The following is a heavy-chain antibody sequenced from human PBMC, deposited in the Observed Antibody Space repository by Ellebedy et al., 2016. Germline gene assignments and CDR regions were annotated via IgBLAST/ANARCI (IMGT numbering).Heavy chain of an antibody. D-gene: IGHD5-12*01. CDR3: ARDGSGYLISAWAFDI. CDR1: GFTFSSYS. J-gene: IGHJ3*02. V-gene: IGHV3-21*01. CDR2: ISSSSSYI. Sequence: GGSLRLSXAASGFTFSSYSMNWVRQAPGKGLEWVSSISSSSSYIYYADSVKGRFTISRDNAKNSLYLQMNSLRAEDTAVYYCARDGSGYLISAWAFDIWGQGTMVTVSS.